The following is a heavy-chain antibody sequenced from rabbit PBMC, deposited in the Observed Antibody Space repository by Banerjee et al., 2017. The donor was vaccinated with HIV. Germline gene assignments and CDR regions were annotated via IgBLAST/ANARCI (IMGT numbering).Heavy chain of an antibody. D-gene: IGHD6-1*01. CDR2: IYTGSSAGT. J-gene: IGHJ4*01. V-gene: IGHV1S40*01. CDR1: GFSFSVNYY. CDR3: ARGFDYAGYGYGL. Sequence: QSLEESGGDLVKPGASLTLTCTASGFSFSVNYYMCWVRQAPGKGLEWIGCIYTGSSAGTHYASWAKGRFTISKTSSTTVTLQMTSLTAADTATYFCARGFDYAGYGYGLWGQGTLVTVS.